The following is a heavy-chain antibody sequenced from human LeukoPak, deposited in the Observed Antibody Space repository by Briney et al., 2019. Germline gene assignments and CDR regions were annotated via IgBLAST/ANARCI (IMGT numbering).Heavy chain of an antibody. V-gene: IGHV4-59*01. CDR3: ARKTPMAEAYYFDY. CDR2: IYNRVST. CDR1: GGSPRRDN. Sequence: ETLSLTCTVSGGSPRRDNSSWSRDRPGERLERIGYIYNRVSTNYTPSLKSRVTISLDTSKNQFSLKLTSVTAADTAVYYCARKTPMAEAYYFDYWGQGTLVTVSS. J-gene: IGHJ4*02. D-gene: IGHD5-18*01.